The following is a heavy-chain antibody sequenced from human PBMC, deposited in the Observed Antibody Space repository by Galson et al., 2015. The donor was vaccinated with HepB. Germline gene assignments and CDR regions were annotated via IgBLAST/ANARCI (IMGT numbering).Heavy chain of an antibody. J-gene: IGHJ6*03. V-gene: IGHV6-1*01. D-gene: IGHD1-7*01. CDR2: TYYRSKWYN. Sequence: CAISGDSVSSNSAAWNWIRQSPSRGLEWLGRTYYRSKWYNDYAVSVKSRITINPDTSKNQFSLQLNSVTPEDTAVYYCARSNPGELLYYYYYYYMDVWGKGTTVTVSS. CDR3: ARSNPGELLYYYYYYYMDV. CDR1: GDSVSSNSAA.